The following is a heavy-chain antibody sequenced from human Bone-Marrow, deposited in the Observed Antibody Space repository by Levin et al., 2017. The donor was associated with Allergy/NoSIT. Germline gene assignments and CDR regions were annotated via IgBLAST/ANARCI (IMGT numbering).Heavy chain of an antibody. D-gene: IGHD2-2*01. J-gene: IGHJ6*03. V-gene: IGHV4-61*01. CDR3: ARDLSRYCSSTSCYVSRDWDYMDV. Sequence: SETLSLTCTVSGGSVSSGSYYWSWIRQPPGKGLEWIGYIYYSGSTNYNPSLKSRVTISVDTSKNQFSLKLSSVTAADTAVYYCARDLSRYCSSTSCYVSRDWDYMDVWGKGTTVTVSS. CDR2: IYYSGST. CDR1: GGSVSSGSYY.